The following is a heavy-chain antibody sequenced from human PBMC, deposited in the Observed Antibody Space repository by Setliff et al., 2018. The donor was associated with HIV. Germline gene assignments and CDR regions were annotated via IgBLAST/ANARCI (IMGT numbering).Heavy chain of an antibody. V-gene: IGHV3-21*01. CDR3: ARGRGGISCYKWSAFDI. D-gene: IGHD2-2*02. CDR2: ISSSSSYI. CDR1: GFTFSSYS. J-gene: IGHJ3*02. Sequence: PGGSLRLSCAASGFTFSSYSMNWVRQAPGKGLEWVSSISSSSSYIYYADSVKGRFNISRDNAKNSLYLQMNSLRAEDTAVYYCARGRGGISCYKWSAFDIWGQGTVVTVSS.